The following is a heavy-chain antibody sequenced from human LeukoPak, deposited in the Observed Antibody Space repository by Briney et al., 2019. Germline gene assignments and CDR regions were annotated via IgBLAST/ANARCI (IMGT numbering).Heavy chain of an antibody. D-gene: IGHD2-2*01. V-gene: IGHV3-30*01. CDR2: ISYDGSNK. CDR1: GFTFSSYA. CDR3: ATLQDIVVVPAARNAFDI. Sequence: GKSLRLSCAASGFTFSSYAVHWVRQAPGKGLEWVAVISYDGSNKYYADSVKGRFTISRDNSKNTLYLQMNSLRAEDTAVYYCATLQDIVVVPAARNAFDIWGQGTMVTVSS. J-gene: IGHJ3*02.